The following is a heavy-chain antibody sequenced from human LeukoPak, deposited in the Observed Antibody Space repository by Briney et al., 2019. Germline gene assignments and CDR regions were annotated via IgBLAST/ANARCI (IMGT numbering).Heavy chain of an antibody. CDR2: ISGDGSSI. CDR3: ARQPAVPGRVLNWYFDL. V-gene: IGHV3-48*03. J-gene: IGHJ2*01. CDR1: GFTFSSYE. D-gene: IGHD6-19*01. Sequence: GGSLRLSCAASGFTFSSYEMNWLRQAPGRGLEGVSYISGDGSSIYSADSVMGRFTIARDNAKNSLFLQMNSLRAEDTSVYYCARQPAVPGRVLNWYFDLWGRGTLVTVSS.